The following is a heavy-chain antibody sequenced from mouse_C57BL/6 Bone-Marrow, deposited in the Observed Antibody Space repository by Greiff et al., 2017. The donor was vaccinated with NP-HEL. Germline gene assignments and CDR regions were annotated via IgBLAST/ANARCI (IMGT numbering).Heavy chain of an antibody. D-gene: IGHD2-1*01. CDR3: ATYGNYFDY. V-gene: IGHV1-81*01. CDR2: IYPRSGNT. Sequence: VKLMESGAELARPGASVKLSCTASGYTFTSYGISWVKQRTGQGLEWIGEIYPRSGNTYYNEKFKGKATLTADKSSSTAYMELRSLTSEDSAVYFCATYGNYFDYWGQGTTLTVSS. CDR1: GYTFTSYG. J-gene: IGHJ2*01.